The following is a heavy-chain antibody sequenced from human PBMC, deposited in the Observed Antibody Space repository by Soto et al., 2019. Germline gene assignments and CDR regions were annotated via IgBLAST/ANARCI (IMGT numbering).Heavy chain of an antibody. D-gene: IGHD3-10*01. J-gene: IGHJ4*02. V-gene: IGHV1-18*01. CDR3: ARAPRGNYGYPSYFDY. CDR1: GYTFTSYG. CDR2: ISAYNGNT. Sequence: VSVKVSCKSSGYTFTSYGISWVRQAPGQGLEWMGWISAYNGNTNYAQKLQGRVTMTTDTSTSTAYMELRSLRSDDTAVYYCARAPRGNYGYPSYFDYWGQGTLVTVSS.